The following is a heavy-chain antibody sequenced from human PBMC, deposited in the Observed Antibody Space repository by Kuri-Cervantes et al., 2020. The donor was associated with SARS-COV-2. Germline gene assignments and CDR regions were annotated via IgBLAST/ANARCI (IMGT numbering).Heavy chain of an antibody. CDR3: ARDKYYDSSGQAFDI. J-gene: IGHJ3*02. D-gene: IGHD3-22*01. CDR1: GFTFVDYT. Sequence: GGSLRLSCAASGFTFVDYTMHWVRQAPGKGLEWVSLISGDGGSTYYADSVKGRFTISRDNAKNSLYLQMNSLRAEDTALYHCARDKYYDSSGQAFDIWGQGTMVTVSS. CDR2: ISGDGGST. V-gene: IGHV3-43*02.